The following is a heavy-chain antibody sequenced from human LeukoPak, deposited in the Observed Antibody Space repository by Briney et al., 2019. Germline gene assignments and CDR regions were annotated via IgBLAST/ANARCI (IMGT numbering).Heavy chain of an antibody. CDR2: INTSGGST. Sequence: GASVTVSYTASEYTFTSYYMHWVRQAPGQGLGWMGIINTSGGSTTYAQKFQGRVSMTRDTSTSTVYLEVSSLRSEDTAVYYCARSQGGNTLWFDPWGQGTLVTVSS. D-gene: IGHD4-23*01. CDR1: EYTFTSYY. J-gene: IGHJ5*02. V-gene: IGHV1-46*01. CDR3: ARSQGGNTLWFDP.